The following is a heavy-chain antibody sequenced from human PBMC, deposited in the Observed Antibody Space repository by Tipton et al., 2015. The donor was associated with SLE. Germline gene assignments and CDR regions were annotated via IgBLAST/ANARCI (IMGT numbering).Heavy chain of an antibody. V-gene: IGHV3-7*01. Sequence: SLRLSCTASGFTFSSHWMTWVRRAPGKGLDWVANINQDGTMSFFGDSVKGRFTISRDNAKNSLYLQINSLRAEDTAMYYCSNLRGENWGQGTLVTVSS. D-gene: IGHD2-21*01. CDR3: SNLRGEN. CDR1: GFTFSSHW. CDR2: INQDGTMS. J-gene: IGHJ4*02.